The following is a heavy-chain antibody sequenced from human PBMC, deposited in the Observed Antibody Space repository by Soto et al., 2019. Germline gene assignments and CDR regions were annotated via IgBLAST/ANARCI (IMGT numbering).Heavy chain of an antibody. CDR3: AKLNDYAGSVGI. D-gene: IGHD4-17*01. CDR1: GFTFSRSW. Sequence: EVQLVESGGGLVQPGGSLRLSCAASGFTFSRSWMNWVRQAPGKGLEWVANITEDGSEKDYVDSVKGRFTISRDNAKNPLPLQKHSLRAEDTAVYYCAKLNDYAGSVGIWGQGTMVSVSS. J-gene: IGHJ3*02. CDR2: ITEDGSEK. V-gene: IGHV3-7*01.